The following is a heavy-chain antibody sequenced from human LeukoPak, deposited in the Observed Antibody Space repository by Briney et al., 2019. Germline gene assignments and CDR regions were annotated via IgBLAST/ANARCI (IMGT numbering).Heavy chain of an antibody. CDR3: ARGSSWYVVYYYYYMDV. V-gene: IGHV4-34*01. Sequence: KPSETLSLTCAVYGGSFSGYYWSWIRQPPGKGLEWIGEINHSGSTNYNPSLKSRVTISVDTSKNQFSLKLSSVTAADTAVYYCARGSSWYVVYYYYYMDVWGKGTTVTISS. CDR1: GGSFSGYY. D-gene: IGHD6-13*01. CDR2: INHSGST. J-gene: IGHJ6*03.